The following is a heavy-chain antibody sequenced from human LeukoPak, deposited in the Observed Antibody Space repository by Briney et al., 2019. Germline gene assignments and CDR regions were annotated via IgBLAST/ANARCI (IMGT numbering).Heavy chain of an antibody. J-gene: IGHJ4*02. CDR1: GFTFSSYS. Sequence: GGSLRLSCAASGFTFSSYSMNWVRQAPGKGLEWVSSISSSSSYIYYADSVKGRFTISRDNAKNSLYLQMNSLRAEDTAVYYCARDFIAVAGTGDWGQGTLVTVSS. V-gene: IGHV3-21*01. CDR2: ISSSSSYI. D-gene: IGHD6-19*01. CDR3: ARDFIAVAGTGD.